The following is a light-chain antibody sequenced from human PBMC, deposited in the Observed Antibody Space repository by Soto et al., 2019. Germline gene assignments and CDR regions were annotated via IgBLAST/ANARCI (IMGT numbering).Light chain of an antibody. Sequence: QSVLTQPASVSGSPGQSITISCTGTSSDVGGYNYVSWYQQHPGKAPKLMIYEVSNRPSGVSNRFSGSKSGNTASLYISGLQAEDEADYYCSSYTSSSTLVFGGGTKLTVL. CDR1: SSDVGGYNY. V-gene: IGLV2-14*01. CDR3: SSYTSSSTLV. CDR2: EVS. J-gene: IGLJ2*01.